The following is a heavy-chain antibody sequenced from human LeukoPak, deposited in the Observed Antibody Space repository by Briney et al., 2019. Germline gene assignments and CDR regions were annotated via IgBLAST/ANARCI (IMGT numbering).Heavy chain of an antibody. CDR3: AREPLNIPGIAAAGTRSYFDY. J-gene: IGHJ4*02. V-gene: IGHV1-69*04. D-gene: IGHD6-13*01. CDR2: IIPILGIA. Sequence: GASVKVSCKASGGTFSSYAISWVRQAPGQGLEWMGRIIPILGIANYAQKFQGRVTITADKSTSTAYMELSSLRSEDTAVYYCAREPLNIPGIAAAGTRSYFDYWGQGTLVTVSS. CDR1: GGTFSSYA.